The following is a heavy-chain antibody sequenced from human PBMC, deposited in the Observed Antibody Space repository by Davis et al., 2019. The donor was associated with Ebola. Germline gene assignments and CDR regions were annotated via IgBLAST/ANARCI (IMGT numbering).Heavy chain of an antibody. CDR1: RYTFTSYA. V-gene: IGHV1-3*01. D-gene: IGHD3-10*01. CDR2: INAGNGNT. CDR3: ARDRGGDYSFDY. Sequence: ASVKVSCQASRYTFTSYAMHWVRQAPAQRLEWMGWINAGNGNTKYSQKFQGRVTITRDTSASTAYMELSSLRSEDTSVYYCARDRGGDYSFDYWGQGTLVTVSS. J-gene: IGHJ4*02.